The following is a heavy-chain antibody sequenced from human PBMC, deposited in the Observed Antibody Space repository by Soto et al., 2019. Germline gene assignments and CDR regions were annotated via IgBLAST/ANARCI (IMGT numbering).Heavy chain of an antibody. V-gene: IGHV4-39*01. Sequence: QLQLQESGPGLVKPSETLSLTCTVSGGSISSSSYYWGWIRQPPGKGLEWIGSIYYSGSTYYNPSLNSRLTISVYTSKNQFSPRLSSLTAADTAVYYCARHTPAISISDHWGQGTLVTVSS. J-gene: IGHJ4*02. CDR3: ARHTPAISISDH. CDR1: GGSISSSSYY. CDR2: IYYSGST. D-gene: IGHD2-15*01.